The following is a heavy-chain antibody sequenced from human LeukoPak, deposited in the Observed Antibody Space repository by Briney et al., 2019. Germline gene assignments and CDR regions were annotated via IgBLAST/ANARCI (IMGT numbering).Heavy chain of an antibody. D-gene: IGHD3-3*01. Sequence: SETLSLTCTVSGGSISSYYWSWIRQPAGKGLEWIGRIYTGGSTNYNPSLKSRVTMSVDTSKNQFSLKLSSVTAADTAVYYCAREYYDFWSGYYSGHYYYMDVWGKGTTVTVSS. CDR1: GGSISSYY. CDR2: IYTGGST. CDR3: AREYYDFWSGYYSGHYYYMDV. V-gene: IGHV4-4*07. J-gene: IGHJ6*03.